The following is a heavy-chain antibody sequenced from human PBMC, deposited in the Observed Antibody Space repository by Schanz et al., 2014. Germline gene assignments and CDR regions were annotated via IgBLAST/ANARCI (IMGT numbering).Heavy chain of an antibody. J-gene: IGHJ6*03. CDR2: IPWNGAAI. Sequence: EVQLVESGGGVVQPGRSLRLSCAASGFTFSTHAMHWVRQAPGKGLEWVSNIPWNGAAIGYAGSVRGRFTISRDSAKNSLYLQMNSLRPEDTALYYCAKGSRSGSKVMDVWGKGTTXTISS. CDR3: AKGSRSGSKVMDV. V-gene: IGHV3-9*01. D-gene: IGHD3-10*01. CDR1: GFTFSTHA.